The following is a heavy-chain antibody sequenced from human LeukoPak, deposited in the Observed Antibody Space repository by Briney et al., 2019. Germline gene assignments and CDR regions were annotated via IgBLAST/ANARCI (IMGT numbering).Heavy chain of an antibody. Sequence: GGSLRLSCAASGFTFSSYSMNWVRQAPGKGLEWVSSISSSSSYIYYADSVKGRFTISRENAKNSLYLQMNSLRAEDTAVYYCAIGRYCSSTSCYAPNWFDPWGQGTLVTVSS. J-gene: IGHJ5*02. D-gene: IGHD2-2*01. CDR3: AIGRYCSSTSCYAPNWFDP. CDR2: ISSSSSYI. CDR1: GFTFSSYS. V-gene: IGHV3-21*01.